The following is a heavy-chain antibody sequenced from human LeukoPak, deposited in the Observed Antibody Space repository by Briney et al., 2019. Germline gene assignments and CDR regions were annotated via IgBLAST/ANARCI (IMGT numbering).Heavy chain of an antibody. CDR1: GYSITSGSS. CDR2: ISHSGST. D-gene: IGHD3-16*01. J-gene: IGHJ5*02. V-gene: IGHV4-38-2*02. Sequence: PSETLSLTCAVFGYSITSGSSGGWIRQPPGRGLEWIGTISHSGSTDYKSTLESRLTISMDTSKNQFSLRLTSVTAADTAVYYCAREGAVPGIDPWGQGTLVTVSS. CDR3: AREGAVPGIDP.